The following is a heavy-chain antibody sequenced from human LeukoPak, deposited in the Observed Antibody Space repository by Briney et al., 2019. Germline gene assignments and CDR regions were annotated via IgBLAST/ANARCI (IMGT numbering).Heavy chain of an antibody. CDR3: ARTSRDTIFGVVNWFDP. J-gene: IGHJ5*02. CDR1: GGSISSYY. D-gene: IGHD3-3*01. V-gene: IGHV4-59*08. Sequence: SETLSLTCTVSGGSISSYYWSWIRQPPGKGLEWIGYIYYSGSTNYNPSLKSRVTISVDTSKNQFSLKLSSVTAADTAVYYCARTSRDTIFGVVNWFDPWGQGTLVTVSS. CDR2: IYYSGST.